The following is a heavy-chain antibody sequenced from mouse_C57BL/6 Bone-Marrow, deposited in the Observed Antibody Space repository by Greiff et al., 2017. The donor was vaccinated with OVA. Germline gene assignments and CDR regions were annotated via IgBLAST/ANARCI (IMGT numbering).Heavy chain of an antibody. CDR1: GYTFTSYW. J-gene: IGHJ3*01. Sequence: QVQLQQPGAELVMPGASVKLSCKASGYTFTSYWMHWVKQRPGQGLEWIGEIDPSDSYTNYNQKFKGKSTLTVDKFSSTAYMQLSSLTSEDSAVYYCARENYSNLFAYWGQGTLVTVSA. D-gene: IGHD2-5*01. V-gene: IGHV1-69*01. CDR2: IDPSDSYT. CDR3: ARENYSNLFAY.